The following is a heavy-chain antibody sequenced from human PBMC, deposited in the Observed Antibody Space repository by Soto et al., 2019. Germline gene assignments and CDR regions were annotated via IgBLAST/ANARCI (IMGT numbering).Heavy chain of an antibody. Sequence: SLSLSCAVSGFSFSCGALCWSWLLQQAGEDLEGGVYGNNNGDTYYNPALNGQVSISMDTANNHISLKLSTVTVADTAVYYCDSAVVMAGFDYWGQGALVTVSS. J-gene: IGHJ4*02. CDR3: DSAVVMAGFDY. D-gene: IGHD6-19*01. V-gene: IGHV4-31*11. CDR2: GNNNGDT. CDR1: GFSFSCGALC.